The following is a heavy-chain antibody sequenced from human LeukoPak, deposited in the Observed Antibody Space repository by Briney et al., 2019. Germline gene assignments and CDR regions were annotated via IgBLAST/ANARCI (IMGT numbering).Heavy chain of an antibody. CDR2: IYTDGFT. Sequence: GGSLRLSCVASGFYVRNTDFTWVRQAPGKGLEYVSVIYTDGFTHYADSVKGRFAISRDNSKNTLYLQMDSLTAEDTAVYYCATGIFGVNSFDIWGQGTMVTVSA. D-gene: IGHD3-16*01. J-gene: IGHJ3*02. CDR1: GFYVRNTD. V-gene: IGHV3-66*01. CDR3: ATGIFGVNSFDI.